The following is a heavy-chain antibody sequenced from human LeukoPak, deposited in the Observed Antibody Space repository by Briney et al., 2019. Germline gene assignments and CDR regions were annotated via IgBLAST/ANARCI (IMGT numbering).Heavy chain of an antibody. J-gene: IGHJ3*02. CDR2: IYYRGST. Sequence: SKTLSLTCTVSGGSISSGGYYWSWIRQHPGKGLEWIGYIYYRGSTYYNPSLKSQVTISVDTSKNQFSLKLSSVTAADTAVYYCARAPTGTLAFDIWGQGTMVTVSS. V-gene: IGHV4-31*01. D-gene: IGHD1-7*01. CDR1: GGSISSGGYY. CDR3: ARAPTGTLAFDI.